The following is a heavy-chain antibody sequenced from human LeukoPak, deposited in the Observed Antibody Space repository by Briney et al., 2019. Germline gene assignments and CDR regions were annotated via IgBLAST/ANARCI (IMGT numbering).Heavy chain of an antibody. V-gene: IGHV3-15*01. CDR2: IKSKTDGGTT. D-gene: IGHD6-19*01. Sequence: GGSLRLSCAASGFTFSNAWMSWVRQAPGKGLEWVGRIKSKTDGGTTDYAAPVKGRFTISRDDSKNTLYLQMNSLKTEDTAVYYCTTARFGGWHGGYFDYWGQGTLVTVSS. CDR1: GFTFSNAW. CDR3: TTARFGGWHGGYFDY. J-gene: IGHJ4*02.